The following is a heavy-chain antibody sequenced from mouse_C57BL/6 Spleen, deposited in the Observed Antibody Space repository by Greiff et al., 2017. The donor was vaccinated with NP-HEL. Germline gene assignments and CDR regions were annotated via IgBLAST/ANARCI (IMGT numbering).Heavy chain of an antibody. V-gene: IGHV3-6*01. D-gene: IGHD2-4*01. CDR1: GYSITSGYY. CDR3: ARGDYDSDY. CDR2: ISYDGSN. J-gene: IGHJ2*01. Sequence: EVKLMESGPGLVKPSQSLSLTCSVTGYSITSGYYWNWIRQFPGNKLEWMGYISYDGSNNYNPSLKNRISITRDTSKNQFFLKLNSVTTEDTATYYCARGDYDSDYWGQGTTLTVSS.